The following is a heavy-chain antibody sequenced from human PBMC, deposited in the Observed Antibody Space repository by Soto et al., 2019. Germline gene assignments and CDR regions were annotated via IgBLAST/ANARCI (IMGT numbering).Heavy chain of an antibody. D-gene: IGHD2-15*01. Sequence: XGSLRLTSAASGFTFSSYTMSWVRQAPGKGLEWVSAISGSGGSTYYADSVKGRFTISRDNSKNTLYLQMNSLRAEDTAVYYCAKWSCSGGRCPSPPFFDYWGQGTLVTVSS. J-gene: IGHJ4*02. CDR2: ISGSGGST. V-gene: IGHV3-23*01. CDR1: GFTFSSYT. CDR3: AKWSCSGGRCPSPPFFDY.